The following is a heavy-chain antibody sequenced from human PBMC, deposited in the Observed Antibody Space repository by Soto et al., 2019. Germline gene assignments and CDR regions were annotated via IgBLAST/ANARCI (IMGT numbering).Heavy chain of an antibody. CDR1: GYTFNTYY. Sequence: QVQLVQSGAEVRKPGASVKVSCKPSGYTFNTYYLHWLRQAPGQALEWMGVIHPSGGGTTYAQKFLGRVTVTRDTSTTTVFMESSSLRSDETAVYYCARGGHIAVVTASFDNWGQGTLVTVSS. V-gene: IGHV1-46*02. J-gene: IGHJ4*02. CDR3: ARGGHIAVVTASFDN. D-gene: IGHD2-21*02. CDR2: IHPSGGGT.